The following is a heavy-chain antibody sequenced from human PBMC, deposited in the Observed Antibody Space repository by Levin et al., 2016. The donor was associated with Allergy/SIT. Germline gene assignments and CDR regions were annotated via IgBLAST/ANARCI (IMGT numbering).Heavy chain of an antibody. V-gene: IGHV3-23*01. CDR3: AKRAPDPIDRPFDAFDI. Sequence: GGSLRLSCAASGFTFSSYAMSWVRQAPGKGLEWVSAISGSGGSTYYADSVKGRFTISRDNSKNTLYLQMNSLRAEDTAVYYCAKRAPDPIDRPFDAFDIWGQGTMVTVSS. J-gene: IGHJ3*02. CDR1: GFTFSSYA. CDR2: ISGSGGST. D-gene: IGHD3-9*01.